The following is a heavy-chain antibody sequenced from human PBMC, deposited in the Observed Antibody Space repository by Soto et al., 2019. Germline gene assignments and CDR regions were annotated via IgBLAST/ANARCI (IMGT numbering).Heavy chain of an antibody. J-gene: IGHJ4*02. CDR1: GFTFGSYA. CDR3: AIPTLVGYGSSGYRPLDH. CDR2: ISYDGSNK. Sequence: GGSLRLSCAASGFTFGSYALHWVRQAPGKGLEWVAVISYDGSNKYYADSVKGRFTISRDDSQNALYLQMNSLRTEDTAVYHWAIPTLVGYGSSGYRPLDHWGQGTLVTVSS. D-gene: IGHD3-22*01. V-gene: IGHV3-30-3*01.